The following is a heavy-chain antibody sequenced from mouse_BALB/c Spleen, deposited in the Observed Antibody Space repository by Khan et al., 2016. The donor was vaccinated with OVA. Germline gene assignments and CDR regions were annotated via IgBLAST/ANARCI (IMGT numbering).Heavy chain of an antibody. D-gene: IGHD3-3*01. V-gene: IGHV1-34*01. CDR2: INTFNGGK. Sequence: VQLKQSGPELMKPGASVKISCKASGYSFTTYYMHWVKQSHGKSLEWIGDINTFNGGKDYNQKFKGKATLTVDKSSSTAYMHLSSLTSEDSSVYYCARGTFDYWGQGTLVTVSA. CDR3: ARGTFDY. CDR1: GYSFTTYY. J-gene: IGHJ3*01.